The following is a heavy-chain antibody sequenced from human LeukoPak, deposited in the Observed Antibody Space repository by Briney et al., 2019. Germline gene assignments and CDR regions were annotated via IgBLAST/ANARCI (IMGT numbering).Heavy chain of an antibody. CDR1: GFTFSSYS. D-gene: IGHD3-3*01. J-gene: IGHJ3*02. V-gene: IGHV3-21*01. Sequence: KPGGSLRLSCAASGFTFSSYSMNWVRQAPGKGLEWVSSISSSSSYIYYADSVKGRFTISRDNAKNPLYLQMNSLRAEDTAVYYCATGVLEGVAFDIWGQGTMVTVSS. CDR2: ISSSSSYI. CDR3: ATGVLEGVAFDI.